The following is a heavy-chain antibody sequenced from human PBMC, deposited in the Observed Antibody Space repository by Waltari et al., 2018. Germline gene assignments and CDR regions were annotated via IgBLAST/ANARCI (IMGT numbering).Heavy chain of an antibody. J-gene: IGHJ6*02. CDR1: GFTFSSYG. V-gene: IGHV3-30*18. CDR2: IWYDGSNK. Sequence: QVQLVESGGGVVQPGRSLRLSCAASGFTFSSYGMHWVRQAPGKGLEWVAVIWYDGSNKYYADSVKGRFTISRDKSKNTLYLQMNSLRAEDTAMYYCAKDSYYGMDVWGQGTTVTVSS. CDR3: AKDSYYGMDV.